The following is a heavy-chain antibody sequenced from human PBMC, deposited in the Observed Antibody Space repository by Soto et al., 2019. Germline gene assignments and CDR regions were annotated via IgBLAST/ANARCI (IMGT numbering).Heavy chain of an antibody. CDR2: IIPIFGIA. CDR1: GGTFSSYA. Sequence: SVKVSCKASGGTFSSYAISWVRQAPGQGLEWMGGIIPIFGIANYAQKFQGRVTITADESTSTAYMELSSLRSEDTAVDYCARENAERAYGDYLAYGLAARG. J-gene: IGHJ6*02. D-gene: IGHD4-17*01. CDR3: ARENAERAYGDYLAYGLAA. V-gene: IGHV1-69*13.